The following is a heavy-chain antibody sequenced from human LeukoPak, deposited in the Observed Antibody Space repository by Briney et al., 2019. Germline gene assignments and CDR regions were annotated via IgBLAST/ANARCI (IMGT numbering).Heavy chain of an antibody. CDR3: ARQLRGYCSGGSRPWGV. CDR2: IYYSGST. V-gene: IGHV4-59*08. J-gene: IGHJ6*02. CDR1: GGSISSYY. D-gene: IGHD2-15*01. Sequence: SETLSLTCTVSGGSISSYYWSWIRQPPGKGLEWIGYIYYSGSTNYNPSLKSRVTISVDTSKNQFSLKLSSVTAADTAVYYCARQLRGYCSGGSRPWGVWGQGTTVTVSS.